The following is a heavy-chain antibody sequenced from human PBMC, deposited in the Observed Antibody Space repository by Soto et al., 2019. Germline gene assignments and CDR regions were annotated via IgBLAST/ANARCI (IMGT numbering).Heavy chain of an antibody. CDR1: GFTFSSYA. J-gene: IGHJ6*02. CDR2: ISGSGGST. D-gene: IGHD2-15*01. Sequence: PGGSLRLSCAASGFTFSSYAMSWVRQAPGKGLEWVSAISGSGGSTYYADSVKGRFTISRDNSKNTLYLQMNSLKTEDTAVYYCAKDLEIAEVVVVAASDYYYYYGMDVWGQGTTVTVSS. CDR3: AKDLEIAEVVVVAASDYYYYYGMDV. V-gene: IGHV3-23*01.